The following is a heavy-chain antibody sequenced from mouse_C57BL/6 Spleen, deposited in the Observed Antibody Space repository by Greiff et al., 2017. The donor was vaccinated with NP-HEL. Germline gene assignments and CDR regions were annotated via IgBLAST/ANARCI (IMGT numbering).Heavy chain of an antibody. Sequence: EVQLQQSGAELVRPGASVKLSCTASGFNIKDDYMHWVKQRPEQGLEWIGWIDPENGDTEYASKFQGKATITADTSSNTAYLQLSSLTSEDTAVYYCTKSLFYYYGSFDYWGQCTTLTVSS. CDR3: TKSLFYYYGSFDY. J-gene: IGHJ2*01. V-gene: IGHV14-4*01. D-gene: IGHD1-1*01. CDR2: IDPENGDT. CDR1: GFNIKDDY.